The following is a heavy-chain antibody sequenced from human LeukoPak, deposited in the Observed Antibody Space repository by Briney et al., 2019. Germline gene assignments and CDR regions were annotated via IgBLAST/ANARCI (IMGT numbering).Heavy chain of an antibody. J-gene: IGHJ4*02. CDR2: IRYDGKNTK. D-gene: IGHD3-22*01. V-gene: IGHV3-30*02. CDR3: AKGTTGHYFDRPGYWYYFDQ. Sequence: GGFLRLSCAASGFSFRNYGMHWVRRAPGKGLEWVAFIRYDGKNTKYHVDSVKGRFTISRDNSRDTVDLQMNNLRPDDTAVYYCAKGTTGHYFDRPGYWYYFDQWGQGSLVTASS. CDR1: GFSFRNYG.